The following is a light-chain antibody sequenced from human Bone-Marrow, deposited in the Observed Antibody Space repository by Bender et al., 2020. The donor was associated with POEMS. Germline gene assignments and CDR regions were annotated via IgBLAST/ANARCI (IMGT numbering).Light chain of an antibody. Sequence: QSALTQPASVSGSPGQSITISCTGTSSDVGSYNLVSWYQQHPGKAPKLMIYEVSKRPSGVSDRFSGSKFGNTASLTISGLQADDEADYYCCSYSFSSPVVFGGGTKLTVV. CDR3: CSYSFSSPVV. V-gene: IGLV2-23*02. CDR1: SSDVGSYNL. CDR2: EVS. J-gene: IGLJ2*01.